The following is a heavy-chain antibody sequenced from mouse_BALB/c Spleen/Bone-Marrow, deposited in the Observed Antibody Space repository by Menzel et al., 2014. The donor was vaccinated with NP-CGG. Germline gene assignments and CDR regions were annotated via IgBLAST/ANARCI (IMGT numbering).Heavy chain of an antibody. CDR1: GYTFTSYW. V-gene: IGHV1-87*01. CDR2: IYPGDGDT. CDR3: ARGKTGMDY. Sequence: VQLQQSGAELARPGASVKLSCKASGYTFTSYWMHWVKQRPGQGLEWIGAIYPGDGDTRYTQKFKGKATLTADKSSSTAYMQLSSLASEDSAVYYCARGKTGMDYWGQGTTLTVSS. D-gene: IGHD4-1*01. J-gene: IGHJ2*01.